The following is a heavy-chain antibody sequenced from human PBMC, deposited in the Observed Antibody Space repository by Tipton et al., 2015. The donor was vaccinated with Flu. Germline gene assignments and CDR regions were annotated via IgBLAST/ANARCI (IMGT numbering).Heavy chain of an antibody. CDR3: AREGLYCSGTTCYLAASDY. V-gene: IGHV3-74*01. CDR1: GFTFSSYW. D-gene: IGHD2-2*01. J-gene: IGHJ4*02. Sequence: SLRLSCTASGFTFSSYWMHWVRQVPGKGPVWVARIKGDGSETRYADSVRGRFTISRDNAKNSLYLQMGSLRVEDTAVYYCAREGLYCSGTTCYLAASDYWGQGSPVTVSS. CDR2: IKGDGSET.